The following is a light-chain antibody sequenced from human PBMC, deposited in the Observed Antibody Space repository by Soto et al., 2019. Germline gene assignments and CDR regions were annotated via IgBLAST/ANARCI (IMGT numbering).Light chain of an antibody. V-gene: IGKV1-33*01. J-gene: IGKJ5*01. CDR2: DAS. CDR3: QHYENLPIT. Sequence: DIQMTQSASSLSASVGDRVTITCQASQVISNYLNWYQQKPGKAPKLLIYDASNLETGAPSRFSGSGFGTDFTFTISSLQPEDIATYFCQHYENLPITFGQGTRLEIK. CDR1: QVISNY.